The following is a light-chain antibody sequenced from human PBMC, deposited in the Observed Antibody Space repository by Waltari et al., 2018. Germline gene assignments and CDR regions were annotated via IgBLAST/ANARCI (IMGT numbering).Light chain of an antibody. Sequence: QLVLTQSPSASASLGASVKLTCTLDSGHSSNIVAWLQQQPEEGPRYLMKINSDGSHSKGDGIPALFAGSSSGAERYLTISSVQSEDEADYYCQTGGHGTWVFGGGTKLTVL. V-gene: IGLV4-69*01. CDR1: SGHSSNI. J-gene: IGLJ3*02. CDR2: INSDGSH. CDR3: QTGGHGTWV.